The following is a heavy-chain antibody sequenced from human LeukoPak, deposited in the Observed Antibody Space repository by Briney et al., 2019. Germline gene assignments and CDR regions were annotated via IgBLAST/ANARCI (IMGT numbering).Heavy chain of an antibody. J-gene: IGHJ4*02. CDR3: ARHPRSGLFDY. V-gene: IGHV4-59*08. CDR1: GGSISSYY. D-gene: IGHD5-12*01. CDR2: IYYSGST. Sequence: SETLSLTCTVSGGSISSYYWSWIRQPPGKGLEWIGYIYYSGSTNYNPSLKSRVTMSVDTSKNQFSLKLSSVTAADTAVYYCARHPRSGLFDYWGQGILVTVSS.